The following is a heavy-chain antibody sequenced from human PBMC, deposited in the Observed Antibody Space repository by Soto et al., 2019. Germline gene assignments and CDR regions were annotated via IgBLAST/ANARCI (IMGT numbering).Heavy chain of an antibody. D-gene: IGHD3-3*02. CDR2: TYYRSKWYN. Sequence: SQTLSLTCAISGDSVSSNSAAWNWIRQSPSRGLEWLGRTYYRSKWYNVYQVSVKSRIPITTDTSKILFSLQLNSVTPEDTAFFYCEREGSRLSRKKLALLDYWGQGTLVTVSS. J-gene: IGHJ4*02. CDR3: EREGSRLSRKKLALLDY. CDR1: GDSVSSNSAA. V-gene: IGHV6-1*01.